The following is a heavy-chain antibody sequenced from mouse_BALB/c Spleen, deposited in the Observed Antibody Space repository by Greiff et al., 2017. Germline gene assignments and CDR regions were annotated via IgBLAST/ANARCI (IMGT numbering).Heavy chain of an antibody. CDR2: ISSGGSYT. CDR3: ARPVYRYDAWFAY. CDR1: GFTFSSYG. Sequence: EVKLVESGGDLVKPGGSLKLSCAASGFTFSSYGMSWVRQTPDKRLEWVATISSGGSYTYYPDSVKGRFTISRDNAKNTLYLQMSSLKSEDTAMYDCARPVYRYDAWFAYWGQGTLVTVSA. J-gene: IGHJ3*01. V-gene: IGHV5-6*01. D-gene: IGHD2-14*01.